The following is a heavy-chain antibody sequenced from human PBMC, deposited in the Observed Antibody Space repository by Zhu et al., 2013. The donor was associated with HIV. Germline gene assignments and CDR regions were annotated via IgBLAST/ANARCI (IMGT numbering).Heavy chain of an antibody. D-gene: IGHD6-13*01. CDR3: ASALLIMYSSSWYNWFDP. Sequence: QVQLVQSGAEVKKPGSSVKVSCKASGGTFSSYAISWVRQAPGQGLEWMGGIIPIFGTANYAQKFQGRVTITADESTSTAYMELSSLRSEDTAVYYCASALLIMYSSSWYNWFDPWGQGTLVTVSS. CDR1: GGTFSSYA. V-gene: IGHV1-69*01. J-gene: IGHJ5*02. CDR2: IIPIFGTA.